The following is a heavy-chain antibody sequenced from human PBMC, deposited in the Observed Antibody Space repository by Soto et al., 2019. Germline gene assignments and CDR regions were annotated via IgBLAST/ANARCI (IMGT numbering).Heavy chain of an antibody. J-gene: IGHJ5*02. CDR2: INPNSGGT. D-gene: IGHD1-26*01. Sequence: ASVKVSCKASGYTFTGYYMHWVRQAPGQGLEWMGWINPNSGGTNYAQKFQGWVTMTRDTSISTGYMELSRLRSDDTAVYYCARESLKWELLNWFDPWGQGTLVTVSS. CDR3: ARESLKWELLNWFDP. CDR1: GYTFTGYY. V-gene: IGHV1-2*04.